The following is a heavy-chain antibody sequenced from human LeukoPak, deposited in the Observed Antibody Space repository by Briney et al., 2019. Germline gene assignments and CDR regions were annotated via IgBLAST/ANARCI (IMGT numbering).Heavy chain of an antibody. V-gene: IGHV5-51*01. J-gene: IGHJ4*02. CDR1: GYNFPHYY. CDR3: VRQGCDSSGYYTNFDY. Sequence: GESLKISCKGSGYNFPHYYIDWVRQMPGKGLEWMGIIYPCDSNPRYSPSFHGQLAISTDKAISTAYLQWSSLKASDTAMYYCVRQGCDSSGYYTNFDYWGQGTLVTVSS. CDR2: IYPCDSNP. D-gene: IGHD3-22*01.